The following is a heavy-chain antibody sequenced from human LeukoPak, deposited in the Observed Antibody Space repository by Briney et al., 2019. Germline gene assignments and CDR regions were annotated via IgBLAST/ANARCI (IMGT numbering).Heavy chain of an antibody. V-gene: IGHV4-34*01. CDR3: AREKAITGTSSGNGSGSYLDY. J-gene: IGHJ4*02. CDR1: GGSFSGYY. D-gene: IGHD3-10*01. CDR2: INHSGST. Sequence: PSETLSLTCAVYGGSFSGYYWSWIRQPPGKGQEWIGEINHSGSTNYNPSLKSRVTISVDTSKNQFSLKLSSVTAADTAVYYCAREKAITGTSSGNGSGSYLDYWGQGTLVTVSS.